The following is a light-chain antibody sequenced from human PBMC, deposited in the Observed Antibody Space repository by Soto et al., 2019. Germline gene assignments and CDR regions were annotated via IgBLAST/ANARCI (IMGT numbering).Light chain of an antibody. V-gene: IGLV8-61*01. CDR3: CSYAGSSTVV. Sequence: QTVVTQEPSFSVSPGATVTLTCGLSSGSVSTNNYPSWYQQTPGQAPRTLIYSTYTRSSGVPDRFSASILGNKAALTITGAQADDESDYYCCSYAGSSTVVFGGGTQLTVL. CDR1: SGSVSTNNY. CDR2: STY. J-gene: IGLJ2*01.